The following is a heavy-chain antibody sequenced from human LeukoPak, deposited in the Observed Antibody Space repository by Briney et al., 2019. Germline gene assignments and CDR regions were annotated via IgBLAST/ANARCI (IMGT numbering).Heavy chain of an antibody. Sequence: SQTLSLTCTVSGGSISSGDYYWSWIRQPPGKGLEWIGYIYYSGSTYYNPFLKSRVTISVDTSKNQFSLKLSSVTAADTAVYYCAREGEGSGSESFDYWGQGTLVTVSS. CDR3: AREGEGSGSESFDY. V-gene: IGHV4-30-4*01. D-gene: IGHD3-10*01. J-gene: IGHJ4*02. CDR2: IYYSGST. CDR1: GGSISSGDYY.